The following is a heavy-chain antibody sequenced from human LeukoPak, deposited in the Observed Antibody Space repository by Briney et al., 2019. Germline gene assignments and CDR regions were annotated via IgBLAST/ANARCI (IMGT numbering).Heavy chain of an antibody. CDR1: ADKFTNYW. Sequence: GESLKISCKASADKFTNYWIGWVRQMSGKGLEWMGIINAGDSETIYSPSFQGQLTISVDKSVSTAYLHWTSLKASDTAMYYCARVVVPAAISFWGQGTLVNVFS. D-gene: IGHD2-2*01. CDR2: INAGDSET. J-gene: IGHJ4*02. V-gene: IGHV5-51*01. CDR3: ARVVVPAAISF.